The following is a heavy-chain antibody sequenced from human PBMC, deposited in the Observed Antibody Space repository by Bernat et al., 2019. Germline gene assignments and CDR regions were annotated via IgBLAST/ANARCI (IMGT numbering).Heavy chain of an antibody. V-gene: IGHV4-59*08. CDR1: GGSISSYC. J-gene: IGHJ4*02. Sequence: QVQLQESGPGLVKPSETLSLTCTVSGGSISSYCWSWIRQPPGKGLERIGYTCNSGSTNYNPSHKSRIILSIDTSKNQFSLKLNSVTAADTAVYYCARHGSDWSFDYWGQGTLVTVSS. CDR2: TCNSGST. D-gene: IGHD6-19*01. CDR3: ARHGSDWSFDY.